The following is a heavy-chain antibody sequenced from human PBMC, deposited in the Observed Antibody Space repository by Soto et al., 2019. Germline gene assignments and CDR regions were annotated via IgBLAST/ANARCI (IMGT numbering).Heavy chain of an antibody. CDR2: ISSSGSTI. CDR3: ARLAAAGPFDY. J-gene: IGHJ4*02. CDR1: GFTFSSYE. Sequence: GGSLRLSCAASGFTFSSYEMNWVRQAPGKGLEWVSYISSSGSTIYYADSVKGRFTISRDNAKNSLYLQMNSLRAEDTVVYYCARLAAAGPFDYWGQGTLVTVSS. V-gene: IGHV3-48*03. D-gene: IGHD6-13*01.